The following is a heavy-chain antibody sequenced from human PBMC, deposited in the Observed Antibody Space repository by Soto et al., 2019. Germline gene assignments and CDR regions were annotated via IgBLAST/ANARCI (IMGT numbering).Heavy chain of an antibody. Sequence: QVQLVQSGAEVQKPGSSVKVSCKASGGTFSSYAISWVRQAPGQGLEWMGGIIPIFGTANYAQKFQGRVTITADESTSTAYMELSSLRSEDTAVYYCARDGGYCSSTSCYALDYWGQGTLVTVSS. J-gene: IGHJ4*02. D-gene: IGHD2-2*01. V-gene: IGHV1-69*01. CDR3: ARDGGYCSSTSCYALDY. CDR2: IIPIFGTA. CDR1: GGTFSSYA.